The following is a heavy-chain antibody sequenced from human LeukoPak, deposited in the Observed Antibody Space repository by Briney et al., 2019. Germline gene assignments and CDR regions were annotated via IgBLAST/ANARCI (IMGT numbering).Heavy chain of an antibody. J-gene: IGHJ4*02. CDR1: GGSISSGSYY. CDR3: ARAQGGGDGGYYFDY. V-gene: IGHV4-61*02. Sequence: TTSETLSLTCTVSGGSISSGSYYWSWIRQPAGKGLEWIGRIYTSGSTNYNPSLKSRVTISVDTSKNQFSLKLSSVTAADTAVYYCARAQGGGDGGYYFDYWGQGTLVTVSS. CDR2: IYTSGST. D-gene: IGHD2-21*01.